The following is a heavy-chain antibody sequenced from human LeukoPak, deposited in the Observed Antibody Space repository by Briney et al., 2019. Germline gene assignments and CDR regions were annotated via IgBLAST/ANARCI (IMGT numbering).Heavy chain of an antibody. Sequence: SETLSLTCGVYGGSFSGYYWTWIRQPPGKGLEYIGEINHSGSTNYSPSLKSRVSISVDTSKNQFSLKLGSVSAADTAVYYCARGGLAHYFGTGSFDYWGQGTLVTVSS. V-gene: IGHV4-34*01. J-gene: IGHJ4*02. CDR2: INHSGST. CDR3: ARGGLAHYFGTGSFDY. CDR1: GGSFSGYY. D-gene: IGHD3-10*01.